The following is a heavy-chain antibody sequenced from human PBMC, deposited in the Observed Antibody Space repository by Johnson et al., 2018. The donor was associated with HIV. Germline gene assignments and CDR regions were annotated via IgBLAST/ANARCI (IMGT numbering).Heavy chain of an antibody. J-gene: IGHJ3*02. CDR1: GFTFSSSA. D-gene: IGHD3-16*02. Sequence: QVQLVESGGGVVQPGRSLRLSCAASGFTFSSSAMHWVRQAPGKGLDWVAVISYDGSNKYYADSVKGRFTISIDNSKDTLYLQMNSLRAEDTAVYYCARDRGITFGGVIGRGAFDIWGQGTMVTVSS. CDR3: ARDRGITFGGVIGRGAFDI. CDR2: ISYDGSNK. V-gene: IGHV3-30-3*01.